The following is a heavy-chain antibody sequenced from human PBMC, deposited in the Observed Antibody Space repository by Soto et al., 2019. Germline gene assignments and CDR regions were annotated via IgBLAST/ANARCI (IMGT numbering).Heavy chain of an antibody. Sequence: ASVKVSCKASGGTLSSYAISWVRQAPGQGLEWMGGIIPIFGTAGYAQKFQGRVTITADESTSTAYVELSSLRAEDTAVYYCAKNPENYYYGMDVWGQGTTVTVSS. CDR2: IIPIFGTA. V-gene: IGHV1-69*13. J-gene: IGHJ6*02. CDR3: AKNPENYYYGMDV. CDR1: GGTLSSYA.